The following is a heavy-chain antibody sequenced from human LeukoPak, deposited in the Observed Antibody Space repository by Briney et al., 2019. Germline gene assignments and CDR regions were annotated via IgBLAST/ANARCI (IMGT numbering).Heavy chain of an antibody. CDR1: GFTFSSYA. J-gene: IGHJ4*02. Sequence: GESLRLSCAASGFTFSSYAMNWVRQAPGKGLEWVSGISGSGDSTYYADPVKGRFTLSRDNSKNTVYLQMSSLRAEDTAIYYRAKHQAMATVDPFDYWGQGTLVTVSS. V-gene: IGHV3-23*01. CDR2: ISGSGDST. CDR3: AKHQAMATVDPFDY. D-gene: IGHD5-24*01.